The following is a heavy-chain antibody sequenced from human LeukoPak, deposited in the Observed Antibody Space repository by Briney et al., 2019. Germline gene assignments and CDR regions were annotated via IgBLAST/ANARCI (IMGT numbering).Heavy chain of an antibody. CDR1: GFTFDDYA. D-gene: IGHD6-13*01. CDR2: ISWNSGSI. CDR3: AKGIIAAAGSFDY. Sequence: PGRSLRLSCAASGFTFDDYAMHWVRQAPGTGLEWVSGISWNSGSIGYADSVKGRFTISRDNAKNSLYLQMNSLRAEDTALYYCAKGIIAAAGSFDYWGQGTLVTVSS. V-gene: IGHV3-9*01. J-gene: IGHJ4*02.